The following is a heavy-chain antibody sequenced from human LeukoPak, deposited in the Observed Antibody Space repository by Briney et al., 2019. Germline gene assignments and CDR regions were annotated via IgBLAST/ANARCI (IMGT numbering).Heavy chain of an antibody. D-gene: IGHD2-2*01. CDR1: GGSISSGDYY. J-gene: IGHJ6*03. V-gene: IGHV4-30-4*08. CDR3: AREIFVVVPAAGGPGYYYYMDV. Sequence: SETLSLTCTVSGGSISSGDYYWSWIRQPPGKGLEWIVYIYYSGSTYYNPSLKSRVTISVDTSKNQFSLKLSSVTAADTAVYYCAREIFVVVPAAGGPGYYYYMDVWGKGTTVTVSS. CDR2: IYYSGST.